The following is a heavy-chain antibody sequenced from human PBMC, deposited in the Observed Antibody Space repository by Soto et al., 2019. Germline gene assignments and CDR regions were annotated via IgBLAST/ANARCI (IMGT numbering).Heavy chain of an antibody. V-gene: IGHV3-23*01. J-gene: IGHJ4*02. Sequence: GRPMRLSCTASECTFNNHGVHWISQAPGKGLEWVSGISGSGGNTYYADSVKGRFTISRDNSKSTLYLQMNSLRAEDTAVYYCAKTRVVRGCFDYWGQGTLVTVSS. D-gene: IGHD2-15*01. CDR3: AKTRVVRGCFDY. CDR2: ISGSGGNT. CDR1: ECTFNNHG.